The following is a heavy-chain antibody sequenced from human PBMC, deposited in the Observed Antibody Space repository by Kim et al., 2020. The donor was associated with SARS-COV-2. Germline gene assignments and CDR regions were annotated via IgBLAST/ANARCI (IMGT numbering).Heavy chain of an antibody. CDR3: ARELRGAGYYYGMDV. J-gene: IGHJ6*02. Sequence: PSLKSRVTISVDTSKNQFSLKLSSVTAADTAVYYCARELRGAGYYYGMDVWGQGTTVTVSS. V-gene: IGHV4-34*01. D-gene: IGHD6-19*01.